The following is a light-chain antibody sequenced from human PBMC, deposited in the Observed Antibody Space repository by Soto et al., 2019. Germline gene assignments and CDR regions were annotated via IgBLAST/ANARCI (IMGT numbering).Light chain of an antibody. Sequence: QSVLTQSPSVSASLGASVKLTCTLSSGHSNYAIAWHQQQPEKGPRYLMKLKSDGSHIKGDGIPDRFSGSSSGAERYLTISSLQSEDEADYYCQTWGTGIRVFGTGTKLTVL. J-gene: IGLJ1*01. CDR2: LKSDGSH. V-gene: IGLV4-69*01. CDR1: SGHSNYA. CDR3: QTWGTGIRV.